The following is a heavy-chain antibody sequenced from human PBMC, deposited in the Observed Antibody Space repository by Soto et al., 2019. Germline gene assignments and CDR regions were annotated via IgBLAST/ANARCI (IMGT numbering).Heavy chain of an antibody. Sequence: QVQLVQSGAEVKKPGASVKVSCKASGYTFTSYGISWVRQAPGQGLEWMGWISAYNGNTNYAQKLKGRVTMTTDTSTSTAYTELRSLRSDDTAVYYCARAFVQLWSRADFDYWGQGTLFTVSS. CDR2: ISAYNGNT. V-gene: IGHV1-18*01. CDR3: ARAFVQLWSRADFDY. CDR1: GYTFTSYG. J-gene: IGHJ4*02. D-gene: IGHD5-18*01.